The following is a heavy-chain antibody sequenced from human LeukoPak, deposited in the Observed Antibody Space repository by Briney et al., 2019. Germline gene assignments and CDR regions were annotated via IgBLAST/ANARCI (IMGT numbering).Heavy chain of an antibody. J-gene: IGHJ4*02. D-gene: IGHD2-2*02. CDR1: GFTFSSSA. CDR2: ISKSGANT. Sequence: PGGSLRLPCAASGFTFSSSAMTWVRQAPGRGLEWVSMISKSGANTYYGDSVKGRFTISRDNSENMLYLQMSSLRAEDTAVYYCAKDGKVGSPIHYWGQGTLVTVSS. V-gene: IGHV3-23*01. CDR3: AKDGKVGSPIHY.